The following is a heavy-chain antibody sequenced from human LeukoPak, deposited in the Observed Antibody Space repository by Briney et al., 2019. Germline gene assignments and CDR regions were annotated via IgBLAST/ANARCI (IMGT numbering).Heavy chain of an antibody. CDR3: ARDDIAAAPYPFDY. CDR1: GYTFTSYG. V-gene: IGHV1-18*04. Sequence: ASVKVSYKASGYTFTSYGISWVRQAPGQGLEWMGWISAYNGNTNYAQKLQGRVTMTTDTSTSTAYMELRSLRSDDTAVYYCARDDIAAAPYPFDYWGQGTLVTVSS. J-gene: IGHJ4*02. CDR2: ISAYNGNT. D-gene: IGHD6-13*01.